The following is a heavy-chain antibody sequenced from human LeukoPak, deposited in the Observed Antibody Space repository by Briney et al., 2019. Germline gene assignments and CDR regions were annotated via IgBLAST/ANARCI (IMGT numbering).Heavy chain of an antibody. D-gene: IGHD3-10*01. CDR2: INIDERIT. CDR1: GFSFSTQG. Sequence: RTGGSLRLSCAASGFSFSTQGMHWVRQAPGKGLVWVSYINIDERITGYADSVKGRFTISRDNAKNTLYLQMNSLRAEDTAIYYCFREGGDWGQGTLVTVSS. V-gene: IGHV3-74*01. CDR3: FREGGD. J-gene: IGHJ4*02.